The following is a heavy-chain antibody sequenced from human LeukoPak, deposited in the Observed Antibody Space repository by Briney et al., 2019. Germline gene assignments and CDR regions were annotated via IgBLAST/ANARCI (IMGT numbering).Heavy chain of an antibody. CDR1: GFTFSSYA. V-gene: IGHV3-33*01. J-gene: IGHJ4*02. CDR2: IWHDGSNK. D-gene: IGHD6-13*01. CDR3: ARSGVAAAGAAANDY. Sequence: GGSLRLSCAASGFTFSSYAMHWVRQAPGKGLEWVAVIWHDGSNKYYADSVKGRFTISRDNSKNTLYLQMNSLRAEDTAVYYYARSGVAAAGAAANDYWGQGTLVTVSS.